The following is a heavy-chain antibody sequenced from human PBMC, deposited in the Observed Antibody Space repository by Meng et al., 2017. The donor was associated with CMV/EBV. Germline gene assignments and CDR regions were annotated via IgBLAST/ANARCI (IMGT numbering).Heavy chain of an antibody. Sequence: SSGFPFKDPYLDWFRQAPGKGLEWLCRMRNRAHGYTTEYAASVKGRFTISRDDSKASLYLQMSSLKTEDTATYYCARDSHNYYFDYWGQGTLVTVSS. CDR3: ARDSHNYYFDY. D-gene: IGHD1-1*01. CDR2: MRNRAHGYTT. V-gene: IGHV3-72*01. J-gene: IGHJ4*02. CDR1: GFPFKDPY.